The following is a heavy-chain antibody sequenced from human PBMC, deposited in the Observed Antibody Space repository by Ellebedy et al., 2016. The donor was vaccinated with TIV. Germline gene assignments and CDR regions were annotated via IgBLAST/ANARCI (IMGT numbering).Heavy chain of an antibody. V-gene: IGHV1-18*01. D-gene: IGHD1-26*01. CDR1: GGTFSSYA. CDR3: ARVRRELPWYYYYGMDV. CDR2: ISAYNGNT. J-gene: IGHJ6*02. Sequence: VSVKVSCKASGGTFSSYAISWVRQAPGQGLEWMGWISAYNGNTNYAQKLQGRVTMTTDTSTSTAYMELRSLRSDDTAVYYCARVRRELPWYYYYGMDVWGQGTTVTVSS.